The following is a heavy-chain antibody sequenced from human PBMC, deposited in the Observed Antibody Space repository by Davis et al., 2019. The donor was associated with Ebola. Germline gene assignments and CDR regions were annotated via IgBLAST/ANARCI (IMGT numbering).Heavy chain of an antibody. V-gene: IGHV1-46*01. CDR3: ARESLTTGRGDYYYYGMDV. J-gene: IGHJ6*04. Sequence: AASVKVSCKASGYTFTSYYMHWVRQAPGQGLEWMGIINPSGGSTRYAQKFQGRVTMTRDTSTSTAYMELSSLRSEDTAVYYCARESLTTGRGDYYYYGMDVWGKGTTVTASS. CDR1: GYTFTSYY. D-gene: IGHD4-17*01. CDR2: INPSGGST.